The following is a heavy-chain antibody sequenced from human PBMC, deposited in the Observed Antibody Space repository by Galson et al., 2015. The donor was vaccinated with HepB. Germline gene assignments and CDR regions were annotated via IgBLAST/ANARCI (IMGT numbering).Heavy chain of an antibody. J-gene: IGHJ4*02. V-gene: IGHV1-18*01. CDR3: ARGSNIVGPLKDFFDY. CDR1: GYTFTSYG. CDR2: ISVYNGNT. D-gene: IGHD3-3*02. Sequence: SVKVSCKASGYTFTSYGISWVRQAPGRGLEWMGWISVYNGNTNYAQKLQGRVTMTTDTSTSTAYMELRSLRSDDTAVYYCARGSNIVGPLKDFFDYWGQGTLVTVSS.